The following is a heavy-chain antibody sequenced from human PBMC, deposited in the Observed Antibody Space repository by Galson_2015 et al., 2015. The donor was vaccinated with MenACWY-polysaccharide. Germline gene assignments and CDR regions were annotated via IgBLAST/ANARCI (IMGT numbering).Heavy chain of an antibody. V-gene: IGHV3-11*01. Sequence: SLRLSCAASGFTFSDYYMSWIRQAPGKGLEWVSYVSGSGGTIYHADSVKGRFTVSRDNAKNSLYLQMNSLRAEDTAVYYCARGTLAGYSYRGEGYWGQGTLVTVSS. J-gene: IGHJ4*02. D-gene: IGHD3-9*01. CDR2: VSGSGGTI. CDR1: GFTFSDYY. CDR3: ARGTLAGYSYRGEGY.